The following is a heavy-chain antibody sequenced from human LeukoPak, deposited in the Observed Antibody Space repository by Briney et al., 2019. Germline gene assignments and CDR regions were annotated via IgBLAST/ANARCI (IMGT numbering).Heavy chain of an antibody. D-gene: IGHD3-16*02. J-gene: IGHJ6*02. CDR3: ARDAATFGGVIVSYYYYGMDV. V-gene: IGHV3-7*01. Sequence: GGSLRLSCAASGFTFSSYWMSWVRQAPGKGREWVANIKQDGSEKYYVDSVKGRFTISRDNAKNSLYLQMNSLRAEDTAVYYCARDAATFGGVIVSYYYYGMDVWGQGTTVTVSS. CDR1: GFTFSSYW. CDR2: IKQDGSEK.